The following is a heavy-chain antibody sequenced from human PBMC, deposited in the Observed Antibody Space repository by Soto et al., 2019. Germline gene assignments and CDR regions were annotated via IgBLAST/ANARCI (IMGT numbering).Heavy chain of an antibody. V-gene: IGHV3-23*01. CDR3: AKGSFVLLWFGESHFDY. CDR1: GFTFSSYA. CDR2: ISGSGGST. J-gene: IGHJ4*02. D-gene: IGHD3-10*01. Sequence: GGSLRLSCAASGFTFSSYAMSWVRQAPGKGLEWVSAISGSGGSTYYADSVKGRFTISRDNSKNTLYLQMNSLGAEDTAVYYCAKGSFVLLWFGESHFDYWGQGTLVTVSS.